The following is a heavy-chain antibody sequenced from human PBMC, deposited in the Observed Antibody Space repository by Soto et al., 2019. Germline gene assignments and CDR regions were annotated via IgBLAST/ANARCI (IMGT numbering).Heavy chain of an antibody. V-gene: IGHV5-51*01. CDR2: IYPDHSGA. Sequence: GESLKISCKGSGYRFSTFWIGWVRQMPGKVLEWVAIIYPDHSGARYSPSFQGQVTISADKSISTAYLQWSSLKASDTAIYYCVATYGDYLDYWGQGALVNVSS. CDR1: GYRFSTFW. D-gene: IGHD4-17*01. J-gene: IGHJ4*02. CDR3: VATYGDYLDY.